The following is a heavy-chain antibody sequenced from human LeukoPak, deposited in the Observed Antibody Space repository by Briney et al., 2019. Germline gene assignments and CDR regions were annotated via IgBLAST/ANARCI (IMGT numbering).Heavy chain of an antibody. CDR2: ISYDGSNK. D-gene: IGHD6-19*01. Sequence: GGSLRLSCAASGFTFSSYGMHWVRQAPGKGLEWVAVISYDGSNKYYADSVKGRFTISRDNSKNTLYLQMNSLRAEDTAVYYCALSPKGLGAFDIWGQGTMVTVSS. CDR1: GFTFSSYG. CDR3: ALSPKGLGAFDI. J-gene: IGHJ3*02. V-gene: IGHV3-30*03.